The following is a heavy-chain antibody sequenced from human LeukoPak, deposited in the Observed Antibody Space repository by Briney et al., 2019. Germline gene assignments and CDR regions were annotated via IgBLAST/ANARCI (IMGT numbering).Heavy chain of an antibody. CDR3: ATDVGAD. CDR1: GLTFSSSW. Sequence: GGSLRLSCAASGLTFSSSWMTWVRQTPGKGLEWVANIKEDGSEKYYVDSVKGRFTISKDNAKNSLYLQMNSLRAEDTALYYCATDVGADWGQGTLVTVSS. V-gene: IGHV3-7*01. J-gene: IGHJ4*02. CDR2: IKEDGSEK.